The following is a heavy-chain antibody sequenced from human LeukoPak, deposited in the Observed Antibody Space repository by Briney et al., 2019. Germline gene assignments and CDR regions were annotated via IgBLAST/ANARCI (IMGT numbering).Heavy chain of an antibody. CDR3: ATGGDYYDSSGYIIDY. Sequence: PSETLSLTCTVSGGSISSYYWSWIRQPAGKGLEWIGRIYTSGSTNYNPSLKSRVTMSVDTSKNQFSLKLSSVTAADTAVYYCATGGDYYDSSGYIIDYWGQGTLVTVSS. CDR1: GGSISSYY. V-gene: IGHV4-4*07. D-gene: IGHD3-22*01. CDR2: IYTSGST. J-gene: IGHJ4*02.